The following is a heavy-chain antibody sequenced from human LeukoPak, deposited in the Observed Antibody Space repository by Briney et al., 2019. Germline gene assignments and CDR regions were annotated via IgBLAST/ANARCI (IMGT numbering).Heavy chain of an antibody. CDR1: GGTFSSYA. J-gene: IGHJ4*02. V-gene: IGHV1-69*13. CDR2: IIPIFGTA. CDR3: ARVSRDDDSSDY. D-gene: IGHD3-22*01. Sequence: SVKVSCKASGGTFSSYAISWVRQAPGQGLEWMGGIIPIFGTANYAQKFQGRVTMTADESTSTAYMELSSLRSEDTAVYYCARVSRDDDSSDYWGQGTLVTVSS.